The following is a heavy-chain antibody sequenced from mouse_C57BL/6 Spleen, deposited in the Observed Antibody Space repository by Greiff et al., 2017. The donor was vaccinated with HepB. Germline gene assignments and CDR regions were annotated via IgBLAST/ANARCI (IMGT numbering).Heavy chain of an antibody. CDR1: GYTFTSYW. J-gene: IGHJ2*01. Sequence: QVQLQQPGAELVRPGSSVKLSCKASGYTFTSYWMHWVKQRPIQGLEWIGNIDPSDSETHYNQKFKDKATLTVDKSSSTAYMQLSSLTSEDSAVYYCAREAYYGNYGFDYWGQGTTLTVSS. CDR2: IDPSDSET. CDR3: AREAYYGNYGFDY. V-gene: IGHV1-52*01. D-gene: IGHD2-10*01.